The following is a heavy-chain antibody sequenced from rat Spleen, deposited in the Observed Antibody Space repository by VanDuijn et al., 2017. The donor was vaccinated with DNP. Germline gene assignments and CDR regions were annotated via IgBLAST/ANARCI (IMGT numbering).Heavy chain of an antibody. CDR2: ISTGGGTP. CDR1: GFTFGYYY. J-gene: IGHJ4*01. D-gene: IGHD1-12*01. V-gene: IGHV5-25*01. Sequence: EVLLVESDGGLVQPGRSLKLSCAVSGFTFGYYYMAWVRQAPTKGLEWVASISTGGGTPYYRDSVKGRFTISRDNAQSTLYLQMDSLRSEDTATYYCARHRTIMPYYYVMDAWGQGASVTVSS. CDR3: ARHRTIMPYYYVMDA.